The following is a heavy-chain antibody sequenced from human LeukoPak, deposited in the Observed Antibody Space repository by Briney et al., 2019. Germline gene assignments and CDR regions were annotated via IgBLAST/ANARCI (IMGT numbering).Heavy chain of an antibody. Sequence: GGSLRLSCAASGFTFISYAMSWVRQAPVKGLEWVSIISGSGGSTYYADSVKGQFTISRDNSKNTLYLQMNSLRAEDTAVYYCAVCHWHSSGCRNDYWGQGTLVTVSS. D-gene: IGHD6-19*01. CDR3: AVCHWHSSGCRNDY. CDR2: ISGSGGST. J-gene: IGHJ4*02. CDR1: GFTFISYA. V-gene: IGHV3-23*01.